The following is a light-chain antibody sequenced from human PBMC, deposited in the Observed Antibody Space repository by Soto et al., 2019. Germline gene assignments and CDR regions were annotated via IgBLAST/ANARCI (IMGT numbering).Light chain of an antibody. CDR2: DAS. J-gene: IGKJ2*01. CDR3: QHYVTLPPT. Sequence: DIQMTQSPSSLSASVGDRVTIACQASQDIVKYLNWYQQKPGKAPELLIYDASNLEPGVPSRFSGSGSGTHFTFTISSLHPEDIATDYCQHYVTLPPTFGQGTKLEIK. V-gene: IGKV1-33*01. CDR1: QDIVKY.